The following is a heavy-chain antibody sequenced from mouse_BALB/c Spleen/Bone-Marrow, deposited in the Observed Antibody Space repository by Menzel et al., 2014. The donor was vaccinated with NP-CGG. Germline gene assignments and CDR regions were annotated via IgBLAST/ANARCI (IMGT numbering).Heavy chain of an antibody. CDR2: IWAGGST. J-gene: IGHJ2*01. Sequence: VQLQQSGPGLVAPSQNLSIPCTVSGFSLTNYGLHWIRQPPGKGLEWLGIIWAGGSTNYNSALMSRLSISRDNSKSQVFFKMNSLQTDDTAIYYCATYDYDGRFDYWGQGTTLTVSS. CDR1: GFSLTNYG. D-gene: IGHD2-4*01. V-gene: IGHV2-9*02. CDR3: ATYDYDGRFDY.